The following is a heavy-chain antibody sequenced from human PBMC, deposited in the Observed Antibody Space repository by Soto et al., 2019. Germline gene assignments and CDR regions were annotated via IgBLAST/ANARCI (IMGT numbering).Heavy chain of an antibody. CDR3: ARKSGYYYYGMDV. J-gene: IGHJ6*02. V-gene: IGHV4-61*01. Sequence: KPSETLSLTCTVSGGSVSSGSYYWSWIRQPPGKGLEWIGYIYYSGSTNYNPSLKSRVTISVDTSKNQFSLKLSSVTAADTAVYYCARKSGYYYYGMDVWGQGTTVTVSS. CDR2: IYYSGST. D-gene: IGHD3-3*01. CDR1: GGSVSSGSYY.